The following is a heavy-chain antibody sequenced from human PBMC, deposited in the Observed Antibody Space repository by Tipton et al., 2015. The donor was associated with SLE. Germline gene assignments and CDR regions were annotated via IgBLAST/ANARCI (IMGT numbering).Heavy chain of an antibody. V-gene: IGHV4-30-2*01. J-gene: IGHJ5*02. CDR1: GGSISSGGYS. CDR3: ARDVPEYQLHYSGSSPSAWFDP. Sequence: TLSLTCAVSGGSISSGGYSWSWIRQPPGKGLEWIGYIYHSGTTYYNPSLKSRVTISVDRSKNHFSLKLSSVTAADTAVYYCARDVPEYQLHYSGSSPSAWFDPWGQGTLVTVSS. CDR2: IYHSGTT. D-gene: IGHD1-26*01.